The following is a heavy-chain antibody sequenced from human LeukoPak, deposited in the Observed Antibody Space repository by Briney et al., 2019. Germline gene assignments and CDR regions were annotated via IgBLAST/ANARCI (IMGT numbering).Heavy chain of an antibody. CDR1: GFTFSSYA. CDR3: AKDRNYYGSGSYLVFDY. D-gene: IGHD3-10*01. J-gene: IGHJ4*02. V-gene: IGHV3-23*01. CDR2: ISCSGGST. Sequence: GGSLSLSCAASGFTFSSYAMSWVRPAPGKGLEWVSAISCSGGSTYYADSVKGRFTISRDNSKNTLYLQMNSLRAEDTAVYYCAKDRNYYGSGSYLVFDYWGQGTLVTVSS.